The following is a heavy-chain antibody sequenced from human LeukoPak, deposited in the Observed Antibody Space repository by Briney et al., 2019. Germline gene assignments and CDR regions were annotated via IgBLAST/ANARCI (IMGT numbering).Heavy chain of an antibody. CDR2: IYTSGST. Sequence: PSETLSLTCTVSGGSISSYYWSWIRQPAGKGLEWIGRIYTSGSTNYNPSLKSRVTMSVDTSKNQFSLKLSSVTAADTAVYYCARAHCSSTSCSPTESFDIWGQETMVTVSS. CDR3: ARAHCSSTSCSPTESFDI. V-gene: IGHV4-4*07. D-gene: IGHD2-2*01. CDR1: GGSISSYY. J-gene: IGHJ3*02.